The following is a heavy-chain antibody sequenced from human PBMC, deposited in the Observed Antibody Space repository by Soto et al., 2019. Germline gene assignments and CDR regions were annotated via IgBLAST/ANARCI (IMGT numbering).Heavy chain of an antibody. Sequence: QVQLVQSGDEVKKPGASVKVSCKSSGYIFVNYGIAWVRQTPGQGLEWMGWISPYTGNTHSATKGQCRLTMTTDTSTSTAYMDLGSLTADDTAVYSCVMVDNYVTTNPQDVWGQGTTVTVSS. V-gene: IGHV1-18*01. CDR2: ISPYTGNT. CDR1: GYIFVNYG. CDR3: VMVDNYVTTNPQDV. D-gene: IGHD3-16*01. J-gene: IGHJ6*02.